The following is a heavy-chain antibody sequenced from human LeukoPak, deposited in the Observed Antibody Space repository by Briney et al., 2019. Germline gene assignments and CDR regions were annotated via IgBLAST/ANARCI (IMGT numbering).Heavy chain of an antibody. CDR1: GCTFLNYA. J-gene: IGHJ1*01. Sequence: GGSVTLSCLASGCTFLNYAMTWVGPAAAKGLEWVSRISGSSDSTYYADSVKGRFTIIRSNSKNTLYLQMNSLRAEDTAVDYCTEDRANDVLEYFQYWGQGTLVTVSS. V-gene: IGHV3-23*01. CDR2: ISGSSDST. CDR3: TEDRANDVLEYFQY. D-gene: IGHD2-8*01.